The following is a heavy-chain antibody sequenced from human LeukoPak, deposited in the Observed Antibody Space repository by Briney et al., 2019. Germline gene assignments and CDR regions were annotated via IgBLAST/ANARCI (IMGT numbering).Heavy chain of an antibody. CDR3: ARDEVEWELLDSPLVY. V-gene: IGHV3-30*04. CDR1: GFTFSRNA. Sequence: GGSLRLSCAASGFTFSRNAIHWVREAPGKGLEWVAVISYDGNYKNYADSAKGRITISRDNSKNTMYLQMNSLRVEDTAVYYCARDEVEWELLDSPLVYWGQGTLVTVSS. CDR2: ISYDGNYK. J-gene: IGHJ4*02. D-gene: IGHD1-26*01.